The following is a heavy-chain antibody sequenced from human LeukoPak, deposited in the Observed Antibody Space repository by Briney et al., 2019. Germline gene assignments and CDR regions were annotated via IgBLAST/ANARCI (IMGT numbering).Heavy chain of an antibody. Sequence: ASVKVSCKASGYTFTGCYMHWVRQAPGQGLEWMGWINPNSGGTNYAQKFQGRVTMTRDTSISTAYMELSRLRSDDTAVYYCASSIAAAGRLLYYYYGMDVWGQRTTVTVSS. CDR2: INPNSGGT. CDR3: ASSIAAAGRLLYYYYGMDV. D-gene: IGHD6-13*01. J-gene: IGHJ6*02. CDR1: GYTFTGCY. V-gene: IGHV1-2*02.